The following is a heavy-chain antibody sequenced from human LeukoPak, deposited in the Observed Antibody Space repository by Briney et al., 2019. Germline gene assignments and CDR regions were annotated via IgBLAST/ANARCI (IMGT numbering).Heavy chain of an antibody. CDR1: GGSISSGSYY. D-gene: IGHD4-23*01. Sequence: PSETLSLTCTVSGGSISSGSYYWSWIRQPAGKGLEWIGRIYTSGSTNYNPSLKSRVTISVDTSKNQFSLKLSSVTAADTAVYYCAKFYGGEQDLNLNYYYYYMDVWGKGTTVTVSS. CDR2: IYTSGST. CDR3: AKFYGGEQDLNLNYYYYYMDV. V-gene: IGHV4-61*02. J-gene: IGHJ6*03.